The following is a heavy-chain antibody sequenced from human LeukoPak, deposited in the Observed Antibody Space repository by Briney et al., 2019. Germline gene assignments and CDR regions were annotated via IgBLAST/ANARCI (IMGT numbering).Heavy chain of an antibody. V-gene: IGHV4-4*07. D-gene: IGHD6-13*01. Sequence: SETLSLTCTVSGGSISSYYWSWIRQPARKGLEWIGRIYTSGSTNYNPSLKSRVTMSVDTSKNQFSLKLSSVTAADTAVYYCARDREAAADFDYWGQGTLVTVST. J-gene: IGHJ4*02. CDR2: IYTSGST. CDR3: ARDREAAADFDY. CDR1: GGSISSYY.